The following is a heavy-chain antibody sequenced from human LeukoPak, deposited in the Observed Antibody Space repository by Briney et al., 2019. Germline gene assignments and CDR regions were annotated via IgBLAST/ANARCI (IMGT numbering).Heavy chain of an antibody. D-gene: IGHD3-22*01. Sequence: ASVKVSCKASGYTFTRYYLHWVRQAPGQRLEWMGIINPSGGNTSYAQKFQGRVTMTRDTSTSTVYVELSSLRSEDTAVYYCARDYVGYYDSSGYYSPLDYWGQGTLVTVSS. CDR1: GYTFTRYY. V-gene: IGHV1-46*01. CDR3: ARDYVGYYDSSGYYSPLDY. J-gene: IGHJ4*02. CDR2: INPSGGNT.